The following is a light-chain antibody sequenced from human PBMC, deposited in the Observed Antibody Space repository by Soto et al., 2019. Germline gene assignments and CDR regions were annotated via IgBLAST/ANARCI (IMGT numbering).Light chain of an antibody. Sequence: DIQVTQSPSSLSASVGDRVTITCRASQFIDDFLNWFQQRAGKAPKLLIYAASSLQSGVPSRFSGSASGTDFTLTITNLQPEDFATYYCQHSYVTPWTFGQGTKVEIK. CDR2: AAS. V-gene: IGKV1-39*01. CDR1: QFIDDF. J-gene: IGKJ1*01. CDR3: QHSYVTPWT.